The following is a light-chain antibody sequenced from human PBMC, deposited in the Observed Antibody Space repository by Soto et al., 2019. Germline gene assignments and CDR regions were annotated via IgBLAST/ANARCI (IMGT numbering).Light chain of an antibody. Sequence: DIQMTQSPSTLSASVGDRVAITCRASQSITTLLAWYQQKPGKAPKLLIYKASSLQSGVPSRFSGSGSGTEFTLTISSLQPDDFATYYCQHYWLYPCTFGQGTKVEIQ. CDR1: QSITTL. V-gene: IGKV1-5*03. J-gene: IGKJ1*01. CDR3: QHYWLYPCT. CDR2: KAS.